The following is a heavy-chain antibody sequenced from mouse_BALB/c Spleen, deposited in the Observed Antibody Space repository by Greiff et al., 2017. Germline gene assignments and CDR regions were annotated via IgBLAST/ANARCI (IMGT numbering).Heavy chain of an antibody. CDR3: ARMELYGNYYYFDY. D-gene: IGHD2-1*01. Sequence: EVKLMESGPGLVKPSQSLSLTCTVTGYSITSDYAWNWIRQFPGNKLEWMGYISYSGSTSYNPSLKSRISITRDTSKNQFFLQLNSVTTEDTATYYCARMELYGNYYYFDYWGQGTTLTVSS. CDR2: ISYSGST. V-gene: IGHV3-2*02. CDR1: GYSITSDYA. J-gene: IGHJ2*01.